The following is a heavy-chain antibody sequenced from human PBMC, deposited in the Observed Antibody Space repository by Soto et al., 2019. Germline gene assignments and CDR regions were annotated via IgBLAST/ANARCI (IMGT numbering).Heavy chain of an antibody. Sequence: QVQLVQSGAEVKKPGASVKVSCKASGYTFTSYGVSWVLQAPGQGLEWMGWISAYNGNTKYAQKLQGRVTMTTDTSTNTAYMDLRSLRSDDTAVYYCARDSPPVDYWGQGTLVTVSS. CDR3: ARDSPPVDY. J-gene: IGHJ4*02. CDR1: GYTFTSYG. V-gene: IGHV1-18*01. CDR2: ISAYNGNT.